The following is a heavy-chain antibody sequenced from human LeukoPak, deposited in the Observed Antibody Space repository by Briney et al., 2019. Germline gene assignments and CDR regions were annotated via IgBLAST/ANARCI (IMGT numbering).Heavy chain of an antibody. D-gene: IGHD1-14*01. CDR1: GYTFTSYD. Sequence: ASVKVSCKASGYTFTSYDINWVRQATGQGLEWMGWVNPNSGNTGYAQKFQGRVTMTRNTSISTAYMELSSLRSEDTAVYYCARGRKFGRSNWFDPWGQGTLVTVSS. V-gene: IGHV1-8*01. J-gene: IGHJ5*02. CDR3: ARGRKFGRSNWFDP. CDR2: VNPNSGNT.